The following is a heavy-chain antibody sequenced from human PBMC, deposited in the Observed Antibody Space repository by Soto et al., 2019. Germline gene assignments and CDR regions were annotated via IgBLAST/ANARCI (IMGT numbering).Heavy chain of an antibody. CDR2: ITSNGGST. Sequence: GGSLRLSCAASGLTFSSYAMHWVRQAPGRGLEYVSAITSNGGSTDYASSVKGRFTISRDNSKYTLYLQMGSLRAEDMAVYYCARRIPFGYDMHVWGQGTTVTVSS. J-gene: IGHJ6*02. CDR3: ARRIPFGYDMHV. CDR1: GLTFSSYA. D-gene: IGHD2-21*01. V-gene: IGHV3-64*01.